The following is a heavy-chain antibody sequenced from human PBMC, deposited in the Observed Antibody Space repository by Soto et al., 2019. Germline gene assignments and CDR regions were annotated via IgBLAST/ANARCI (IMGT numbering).Heavy chain of an antibody. CDR1: GFTFGDYA. V-gene: IGHV3-49*03. J-gene: IGHJ5*02. CDR3: TRAIGFGELSPYFDP. Sequence: GGSLRLSCTASGFTFGDYAMSWFRQAPGKGLEWVGFIRSKAYGGTTEYAASVKGRFTISRDDSKSIDYLQMNSLKTEDTAVYYCTRAIGFGELSPYFDPWGQGTLVTVSS. CDR2: IRSKAYGGTT. D-gene: IGHD3-10*01.